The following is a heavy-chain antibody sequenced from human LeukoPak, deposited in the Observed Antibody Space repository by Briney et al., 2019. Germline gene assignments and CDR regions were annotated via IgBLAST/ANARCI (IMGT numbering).Heavy chain of an antibody. CDR1: GGSISSYY. CDR3: ARVGTPTAPPPPPLIDY. V-gene: IGHV4-4*07. J-gene: IGHJ4*02. CDR2: IYTSGST. D-gene: IGHD3-10*01. Sequence: SETLSLTCTVSGGSISSYYRSWIRQPAGKGLEWIGRIYTSGSTNYNPSLKSRVTISVDRSKNQLSLKLSSVTAADTAVYYCARVGTPTAPPPPPLIDYWGQGTLVTVSS.